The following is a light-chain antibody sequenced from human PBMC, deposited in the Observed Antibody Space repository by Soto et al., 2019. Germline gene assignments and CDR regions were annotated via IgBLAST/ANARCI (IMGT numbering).Light chain of an antibody. CDR3: LQLYNFSWT. CDR2: DAS. J-gene: IGKJ1*01. V-gene: IGKV1-5*01. Sequence: DFQMTQSPSTLSASVGDRVTITCRASQNIRSRLAWFQQKPGKAPKLLIYDASSLESGVPSRFSGSGSGTDFTLTISRLQPEDFATYYCLQLYNFSWTFGQGTKVDIK. CDR1: QNIRSR.